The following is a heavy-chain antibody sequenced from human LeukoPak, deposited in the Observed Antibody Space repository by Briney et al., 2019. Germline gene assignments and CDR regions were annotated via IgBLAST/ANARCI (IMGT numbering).Heavy chain of an antibody. CDR3: ARHPHDCXSTXCSKIAASLGFDY. CDR2: ICPGDSDA. D-gene: IGHD2-2*01. Sequence: GESLKISCQGSGYRYSNYCFGWVRQMPGKGLEWMGIICPGDSDARKSPSFRGRVAVSADKSISTAYLQWSSLKASDTAMYYCARHPHDCXSTXCSKIAASLGFDYWGQGTLVTVS. CDR1: GYRYSNYC. J-gene: IGHJ4*02. V-gene: IGHV5-51*01.